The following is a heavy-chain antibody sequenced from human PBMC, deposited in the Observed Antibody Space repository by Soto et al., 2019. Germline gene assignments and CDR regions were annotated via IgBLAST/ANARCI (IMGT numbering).Heavy chain of an antibody. CDR1: DFTFGTAW. J-gene: IGHJ2*01. V-gene: IGHV3-15*07. CDR3: ATDRYSDTVSRRYFDL. Sequence: EVQLVESGGGLVKPGGSLRLSCAASDFTFGTAWMNWVRQAPGKGLEWVGRLKSVSDGGTTYYAAPVKDRFTISRDDSKNTLSRQMNSLQTEATGFYYCATDRYSDTVSRRYFDLWGRGTLVTVAS. D-gene: IGHD5-12*01. CDR2: LKSVSDGGTT.